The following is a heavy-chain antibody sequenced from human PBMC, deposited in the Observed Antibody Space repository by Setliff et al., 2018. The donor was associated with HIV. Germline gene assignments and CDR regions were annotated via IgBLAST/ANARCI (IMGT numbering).Heavy chain of an antibody. Sequence: PSETLSLTCAVYGGSLSGDYWSWIRQPPGKGPEWIGGINRRGVTNDNPSLQSRVTILVDTSKNQFSLKLFSVTAADTAVYYCARVRPVASPGSSYDVWGQGTMVT. CDR2: INRRGVT. CDR1: GGSLSGDY. D-gene: IGHD6-19*01. J-gene: IGHJ3*01. CDR3: ARVRPVASPGSSYDV. V-gene: IGHV4-34*01.